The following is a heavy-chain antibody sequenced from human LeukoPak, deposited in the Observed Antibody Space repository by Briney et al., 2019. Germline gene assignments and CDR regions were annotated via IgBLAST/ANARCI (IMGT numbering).Heavy chain of an antibody. D-gene: IGHD3-10*01. Sequence: PGGSLRLSCAASGFTFSSYWMSWVRQAPGKGLEWVANIKQDGSEKYYVDSVKGRFTISRDNSKNTLYLEMNSLRAEDTAVYYCAKDIGSYYDYWGQGILVTVSS. CDR3: AKDIGSYYDY. CDR2: IKQDGSEK. J-gene: IGHJ4*02. CDR1: GFTFSSYW. V-gene: IGHV3-7*01.